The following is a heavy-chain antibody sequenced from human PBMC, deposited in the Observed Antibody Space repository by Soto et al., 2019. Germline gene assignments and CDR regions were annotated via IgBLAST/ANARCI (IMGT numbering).Heavy chain of an antibody. J-gene: IGHJ4*02. CDR3: ARQRTTVVTQAYFDH. CDR2: IYYSGRT. Sequence: PSETLCLNCIVSGESISSSSYYWGWIRQPPGKGLEWIGSIYYSGRTYYNPSFKSRVTISIDTSKNQFSLKLSSVTATDTAVYYCARQRTTVVTQAYFDHWGQGALVTVS. D-gene: IGHD2-21*02. CDR1: GESISSSSYY. V-gene: IGHV4-39*01.